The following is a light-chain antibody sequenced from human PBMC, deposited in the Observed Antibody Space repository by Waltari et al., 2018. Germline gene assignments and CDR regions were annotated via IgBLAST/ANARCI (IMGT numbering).Light chain of an antibody. CDR1: SSDVGGYNY. CDR2: DVS. V-gene: IGLV2-14*01. J-gene: IGLJ3*02. Sequence: QSALTQPASVSGSPGQSITISCTGTSSDVGGYNYVPWYQQHPGKVPKLLIFDVSNPPSGVSNRFSGSKSGNTASLTISGRQAEDESDYYCCSFTSRSTWVFGGGTKLTVL. CDR3: CSFTSRSTWV.